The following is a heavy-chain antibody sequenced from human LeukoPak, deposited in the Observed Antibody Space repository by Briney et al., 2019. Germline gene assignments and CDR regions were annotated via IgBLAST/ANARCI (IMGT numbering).Heavy chain of an antibody. CDR2: INTNTGNP. CDR3: ARTYYYDSSGYNYSYYFDY. D-gene: IGHD3-22*01. CDR1: GYTFTSYA. Sequence: GGSLRLSCAASGYTFTSYAMNWVRQAPGQGLEWMRWINTNTGNPTYAQGFTGRFVFSLDTSVSTAYLQISSLKAEDTAVYYCARTYYYDSSGYNYSYYFDYWGQGTLVTVSS. V-gene: IGHV7-4-1*02. J-gene: IGHJ4*02.